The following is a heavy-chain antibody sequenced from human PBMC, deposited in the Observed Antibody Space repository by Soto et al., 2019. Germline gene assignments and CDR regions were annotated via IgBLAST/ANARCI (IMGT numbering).Heavy chain of an antibody. V-gene: IGHV4-39*01. CDR1: GGSISGSYYY. D-gene: IGHD2-15*01. J-gene: IGHJ6*02. Sequence: KASETLSLTCAVSGGSISGSYYYWAWLRQSPGKGPEWIGSVFYTGFTSYNPSLESRVSVSVDTSKSQFSLKLSAVTAADTAVYYCAPLSVSLSGPYGIHVWGQGTTVTVSS. CDR3: APLSVSLSGPYGIHV. CDR2: VFYTGFT.